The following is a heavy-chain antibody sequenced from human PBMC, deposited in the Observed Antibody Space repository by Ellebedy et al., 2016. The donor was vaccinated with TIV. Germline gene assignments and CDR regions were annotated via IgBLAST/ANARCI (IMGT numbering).Heavy chain of an antibody. CDR3: ARTRYGGIIDY. Sequence: MPSETLSLTCTVSGGSISSGGYYWSWIRQHPGKGLEWIGYIYYSGSTYYNPSLKSRVTISVDTSKNQFSLKLSSVTAADTAVYYCARTRYGGIIDYWGQGTLVTVSS. D-gene: IGHD4-23*01. J-gene: IGHJ4*02. V-gene: IGHV4-31*03. CDR1: GGSISSGGYY. CDR2: IYYSGST.